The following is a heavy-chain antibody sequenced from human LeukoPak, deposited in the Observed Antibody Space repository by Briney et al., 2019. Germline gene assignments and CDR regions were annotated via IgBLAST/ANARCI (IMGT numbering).Heavy chain of an antibody. CDR2: IIPILGIA. V-gene: IGHV1-69*04. CDR1: GGTFSSYA. CDR3: ARDPVKGRIYYYYGMGV. J-gene: IGHJ6*02. D-gene: IGHD4-17*01. Sequence: ASVKVSCKASGGTFSSYAISWVRQAPGQGLEWMGRIIPILGIANYAQKFQGRVTITADKSTSTAYMELSSLRSEDTAVYYCARDPVKGRIYYYYGMGVWGQGTTVTVSS.